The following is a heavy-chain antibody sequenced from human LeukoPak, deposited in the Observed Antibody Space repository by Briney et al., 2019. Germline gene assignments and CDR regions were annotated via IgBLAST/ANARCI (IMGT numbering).Heavy chain of an antibody. Sequence: ASVKVSCKASGYTFTSYDINWVRQATGQGLEWMGRIIPILDIANYAQKFQGRVTITADKSTSTAYMDLSSLRSEDTAVYYCAREYYDSSGYYYPPGYWGQGTLVTVSS. J-gene: IGHJ4*02. V-gene: IGHV1-69*04. CDR1: GYTFTSYD. CDR3: AREYYDSSGYYYPPGY. D-gene: IGHD3-22*01. CDR2: IIPILDIA.